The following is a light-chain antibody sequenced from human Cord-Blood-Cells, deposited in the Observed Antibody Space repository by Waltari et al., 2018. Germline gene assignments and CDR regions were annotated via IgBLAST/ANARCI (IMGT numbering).Light chain of an antibody. J-gene: IGLJ3*02. CDR3: SSYTGSSTWV. V-gene: IGLV2-14*01. CDR2: DVS. Sequence: QSALTQPASVSGSPGQSITISCTGTSSDVGGYNYVSWYQQHPGKVPKLMIYDVSNRPSGVSNRCSGSKSVNTASLTISGLQAEDEADYYCSSYTGSSTWVFGGGTKLTVL. CDR1: SSDVGGYNY.